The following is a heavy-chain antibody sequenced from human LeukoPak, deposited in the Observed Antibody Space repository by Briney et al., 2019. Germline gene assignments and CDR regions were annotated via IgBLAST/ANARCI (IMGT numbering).Heavy chain of an antibody. D-gene: IGHD1-1*01. V-gene: IGHV7-4-1*02. Sequence: ASVKVSCKASGYTFTGYYMHWVRQAPGQGLEWMGWINTNTENPTYAQGSTGRFVFSLDTSVSTAYLQISSLKAEDTAVYYCASNDRGNFDYWGQGTLVTVSS. CDR3: ASNDRGNFDY. CDR2: INTNTENP. J-gene: IGHJ4*02. CDR1: GYTFTGYY.